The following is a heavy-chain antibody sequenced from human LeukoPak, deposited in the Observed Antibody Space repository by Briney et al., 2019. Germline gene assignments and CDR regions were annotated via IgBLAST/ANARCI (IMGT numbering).Heavy chain of an antibody. D-gene: IGHD2-15*01. CDR2: ISGSGGST. J-gene: IGHJ4*02. CDR1: GFTFSSYA. Sequence: GGSLRLSCAASGFTFSSYARSWVRQAPGKGLEWVSAISGSGGSTYYADSVKGRFTISRDNSKNTLYLQMNSLRAEDTAVYYCAKDQLYCSGGSCYSDVDLPDYWGQGTLVTVSS. CDR3: AKDQLYCSGGSCYSDVDLPDY. V-gene: IGHV3-23*01.